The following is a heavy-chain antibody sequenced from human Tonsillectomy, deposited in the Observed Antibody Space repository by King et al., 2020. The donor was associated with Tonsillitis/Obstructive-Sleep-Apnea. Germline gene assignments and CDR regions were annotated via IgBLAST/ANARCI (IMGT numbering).Heavy chain of an antibody. CDR3: ARYHHDSSGSKGLDY. J-gene: IGHJ4*02. CDR1: GGSFSGYY. V-gene: IGHV4-34*01. Sequence: VQLQQWGAGLLKPSETLSLTCAVYGGSFSGYYWSWIRQPPGKGLEWIGEANHIGRSNYNPPLKSRVTISVDTSKNQFSLRLSSVTAADTAVYYCARYHHDSSGSKGLDYWGQGTLVTVSS. CDR2: ANHIGRS. D-gene: IGHD3-22*01.